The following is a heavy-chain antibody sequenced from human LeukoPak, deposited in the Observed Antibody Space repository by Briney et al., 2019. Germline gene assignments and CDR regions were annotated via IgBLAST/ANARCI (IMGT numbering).Heavy chain of an antibody. J-gene: IGHJ4*02. CDR1: GGTFSSYA. Sequence: SVNVSCKASGGTFSSYAISWVRQAPGQGLEWMGRIIPILGIANYAQKFQGRVTITADKSTSTAYMELSSLRSEDTAVYYCAREVTYSSSWTLDYWGQGTLVTVSS. D-gene: IGHD6-13*01. V-gene: IGHV1-69*04. CDR3: AREVTYSSSWTLDY. CDR2: IIPILGIA.